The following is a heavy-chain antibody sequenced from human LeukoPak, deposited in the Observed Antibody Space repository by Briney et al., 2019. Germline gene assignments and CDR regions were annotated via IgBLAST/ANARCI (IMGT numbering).Heavy chain of an antibody. Sequence: SETLSLTCAVYGGSFSGYYWSWIRQPPGEGLEWIGEINHSGSTNYNPSFKSRVTISVDTSKNQFSLKLSSVTAADTAVYYCALRWLQLDYWGQGTLVTVSS. V-gene: IGHV4-34*01. J-gene: IGHJ4*02. CDR1: GGSFSGYY. CDR3: ALRWLQLDY. CDR2: INHSGST. D-gene: IGHD5-24*01.